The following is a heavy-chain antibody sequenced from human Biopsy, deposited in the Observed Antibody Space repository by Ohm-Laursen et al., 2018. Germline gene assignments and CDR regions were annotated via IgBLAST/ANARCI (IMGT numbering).Heavy chain of an antibody. CDR3: VREPKTGTAEAWYFDL. V-gene: IGHV4-31*03. Sequence: SQTLSLTCSGSGAYVKTSGYFWAWIGQRPGKGPEWIGYISYNERTHYNPSLTSRLAISFDTSNNRISLQLRSVSVADTAVYYCVREPKTGTAEAWYFDLWGRGSPVTVPS. CDR1: GAYVKTSGYF. CDR2: ISYNERT. D-gene: IGHD3-9*01. J-gene: IGHJ2*01.